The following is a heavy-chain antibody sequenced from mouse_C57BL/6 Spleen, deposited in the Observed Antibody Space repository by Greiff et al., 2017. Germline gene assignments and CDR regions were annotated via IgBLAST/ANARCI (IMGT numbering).Heavy chain of an antibody. V-gene: IGHV1-7*01. J-gene: IGHJ4*01. Sequence: QVQLKQSGAELAKPGASVKLSCKASGYTFTSYWMHWVKQRPGQGLEWIGYINPSSGYTKYNQKFKDKATLTADKSSSTAYMQLSSLTYEDSAVYYCARPSYYYGSTLYYAMDYWGQGTSVTVSS. D-gene: IGHD1-1*01. CDR1: GYTFTSYW. CDR2: INPSSGYT. CDR3: ARPSYYYGSTLYYAMDY.